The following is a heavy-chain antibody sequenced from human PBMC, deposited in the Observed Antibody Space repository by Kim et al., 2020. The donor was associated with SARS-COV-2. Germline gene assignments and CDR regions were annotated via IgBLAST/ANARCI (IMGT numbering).Heavy chain of an antibody. Sequence: GGSLRLSCVASGFTFSSYAMHWVRQAQGKGLEWVAVISYDGSNKYYADSVKGRFTISRDNSKNTLYLQMNSLRAEDTAVYYCARDEGYWGQGTLVTVSS. CDR2: ISYDGSNK. CDR1: GFTFSSYA. V-gene: IGHV3-30*04. CDR3: ARDEGY. J-gene: IGHJ4*02.